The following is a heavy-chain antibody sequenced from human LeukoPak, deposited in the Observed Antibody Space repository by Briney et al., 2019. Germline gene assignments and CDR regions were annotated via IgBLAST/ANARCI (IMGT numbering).Heavy chain of an antibody. V-gene: IGHV3-23*01. CDR1: GFTFSSYA. J-gene: IGHJ6*02. D-gene: IGHD6-13*01. CDR3: AKDSSSWSYYYYGMDV. CDR2: ISGSGGST. Sequence: PGGSLTLSCAASGFTFSSYAMSWVRQAPGKGLDWVSAISGSGGSTYYADSVRGRFTISRDNSKNTLYLQMNSLRAEDTAVYYCAKDSSSWSYYYYGMDVWGQGTTVTVSS.